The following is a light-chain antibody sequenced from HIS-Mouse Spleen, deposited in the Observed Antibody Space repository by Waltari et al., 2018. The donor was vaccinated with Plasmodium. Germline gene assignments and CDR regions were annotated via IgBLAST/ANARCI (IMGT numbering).Light chain of an antibody. J-gene: IGKJ4*01. CDR1: QSVGSSY. CDR3: QQYGSSPQIT. CDR2: GAS. V-gene: IGKV3-20*01. Sequence: EIVLTQSPGTLSLSPGERATLSCRASQSVGSSYLAWYQQKPGQAPRLLIYGASSRATGITDRFSGSGSGTDFTLTISRLEPEDCAVYYCQQYGSSPQITFGGGTKVEIK.